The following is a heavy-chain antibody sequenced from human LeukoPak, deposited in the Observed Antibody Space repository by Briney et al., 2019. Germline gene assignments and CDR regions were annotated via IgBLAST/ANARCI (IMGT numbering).Heavy chain of an antibody. CDR2: VYSSGSV. V-gene: IGHV3-66*02. Sequence: GGSLRLSCAASGLIVTRNYMGWVRQAPGKGLEWVSVVYSSGSVFYADSVKGRFTISRDNSKNTLNLQMTNLRPEDTAVYYCAGGATVVTLDYWGQGTLVTVSS. J-gene: IGHJ4*02. CDR1: GLIVTRNY. D-gene: IGHD4-23*01. CDR3: AGGATVVTLDY.